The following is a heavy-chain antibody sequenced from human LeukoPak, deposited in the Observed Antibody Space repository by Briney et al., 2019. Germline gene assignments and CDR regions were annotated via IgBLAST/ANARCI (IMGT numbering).Heavy chain of an antibody. J-gene: IGHJ4*02. D-gene: IGHD4-17*01. CDR1: GFTFDDYG. V-gene: IGHV3-23*01. CDR3: AKLIGDPFY. CDR2: ISGTGTDT. Sequence: GGSLRLSCAASGFTFDDYGMSWVRQAPGKGLEWVSSISGTGTDTHYPDSVKGRFTISRDNSKNTLFLQMNSLRAEDAALYYCAKLIGDPFYWGQGTLVTVSS.